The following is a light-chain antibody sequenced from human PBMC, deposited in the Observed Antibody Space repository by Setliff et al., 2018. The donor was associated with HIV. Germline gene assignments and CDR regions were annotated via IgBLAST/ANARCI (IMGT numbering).Light chain of an antibody. CDR3: SSYRSGNTLV. V-gene: IGLV2-14*01. CDR2: EVT. CDR1: SSDVGGYKY. J-gene: IGLJ1*01. Sequence: QSVLTQPASVSGSPGQSITISCTGTSSDVGGYKYVSWYQQYPGKAPKLIIYEVTNRPSGVSNRFSGSKSGNTASLTISGLQAEDEADYYCSSYRSGNTLVFGTGTKVTVL.